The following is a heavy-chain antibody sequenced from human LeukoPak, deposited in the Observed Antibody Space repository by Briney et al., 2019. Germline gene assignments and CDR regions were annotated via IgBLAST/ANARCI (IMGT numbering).Heavy chain of an antibody. D-gene: IGHD3-22*01. CDR3: ATRGITMIVEVIENYYMDV. Sequence: PGGSLRLSCEVSGFTFNTYGMHWVRQAPGKGLEWVAFIRYDGSNKYYADSVKGRFTISRDNSKNTLYLQMNSLRAEDTAVYYCATRGITMIVEVIENYYMDVWGKGTTVTISS. J-gene: IGHJ6*03. V-gene: IGHV3-30*02. CDR1: GFTFNTYG. CDR2: IRYDGSNK.